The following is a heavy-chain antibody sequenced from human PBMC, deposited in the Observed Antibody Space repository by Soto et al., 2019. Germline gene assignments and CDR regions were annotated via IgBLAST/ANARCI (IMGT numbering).Heavy chain of an antibody. CDR2: ISYDGSNK. D-gene: IGHD4-17*01. J-gene: IGHJ4*02. Sequence: QVQLVESGGGVVQPGRSLRLSCAASGFTFSSYGMHWVRQAPGKGLEWVAVISYDGSNKYYADSVKGRFTISRDNSKNTLYLQMNSLGAEDTAVYYCAKLPYGDYAEFDYWGQGTLVTVSS. CDR1: GFTFSSYG. CDR3: AKLPYGDYAEFDY. V-gene: IGHV3-30*18.